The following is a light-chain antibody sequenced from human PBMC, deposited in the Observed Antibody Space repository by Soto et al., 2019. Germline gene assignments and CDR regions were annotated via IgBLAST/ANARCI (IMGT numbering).Light chain of an antibody. CDR2: AAS. V-gene: IGKV1-39*01. CDR1: HSITNY. Sequence: QVTRSPSSLSSSVVDIVTMTCLASHSITNYLNWYQHKPGQAPNLLIYAASTLQAGVPSRFRGSGSGTDFTLTISSLQPEDFATYFCQHSTSSPPTFGGRTKVDI. J-gene: IGKJ4*01. CDR3: QHSTSSPPT.